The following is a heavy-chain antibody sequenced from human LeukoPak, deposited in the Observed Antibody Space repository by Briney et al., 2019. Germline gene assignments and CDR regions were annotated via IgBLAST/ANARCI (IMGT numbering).Heavy chain of an antibody. CDR1: GGTFSSYA. CDR2: IIPIFGTA. Sequence: ASVKVSCKASGGTFSSYAISWVRQAPEQGLEWMGGIIPIFGTANYAQKFQGRVTITADESTSTAYMELSSLRSEDTAVYYCAREDIVVVPAGFDPWGQGTLVTVSS. J-gene: IGHJ5*02. V-gene: IGHV1-69*13. D-gene: IGHD2-2*01. CDR3: AREDIVVVPAGFDP.